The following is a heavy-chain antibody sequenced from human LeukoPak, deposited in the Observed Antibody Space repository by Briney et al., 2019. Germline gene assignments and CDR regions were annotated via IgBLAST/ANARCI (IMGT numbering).Heavy chain of an antibody. CDR1: GFTFSSYC. J-gene: IGHJ4*02. D-gene: IGHD2-21*01. Sequence: PGGSLRLSCAASGFTFSSYCMNWVRQAPGKGLEWVSSISSSSSYIYYAAAVKGRSTISSDNAKNSQYQQMNILRAEDTAVYYCARDLDSVWPIAYWGQGTLVTVSS. CDR2: ISSSSSYI. CDR3: ARDLDSVWPIAY. V-gene: IGHV3-21*03.